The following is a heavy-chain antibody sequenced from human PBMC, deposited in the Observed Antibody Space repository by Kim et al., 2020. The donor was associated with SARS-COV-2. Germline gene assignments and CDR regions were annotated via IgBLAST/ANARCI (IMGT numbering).Heavy chain of an antibody. J-gene: IGHJ3*02. CDR1: GGSISSYY. V-gene: IGHV4-59*01. CDR2: IYYSGST. Sequence: SETLSLTCTVSGGSISSYYWSWIRQPPGKGLEWIGYIYYSGSTNYNPSLKSRVTISVDTSKNQFSLKLSSVTAADTAVYYCARDARLNRITIFGVVREFPNAFDIWGQGTMVTVSS. CDR3: ARDARLNRITIFGVVREFPNAFDI. D-gene: IGHD3-3*01.